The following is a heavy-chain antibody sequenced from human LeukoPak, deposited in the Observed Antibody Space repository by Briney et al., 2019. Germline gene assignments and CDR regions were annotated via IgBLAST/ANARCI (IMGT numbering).Heavy chain of an antibody. CDR1: GYSFTSYW. D-gene: IGHD3-22*01. Sequence: GESLRISCKGSGYSFTSYWIGWVRQMPGKGLEWMGIIYPGDSDTRYSPSFQGQVTISADKSISTAYLQWSSLKASDTAMYYCARPPYYYDSSGYFSYWGQGTLVTVSS. V-gene: IGHV5-51*01. CDR3: ARPPYYYDSSGYFSY. J-gene: IGHJ4*02. CDR2: IYPGDSDT.